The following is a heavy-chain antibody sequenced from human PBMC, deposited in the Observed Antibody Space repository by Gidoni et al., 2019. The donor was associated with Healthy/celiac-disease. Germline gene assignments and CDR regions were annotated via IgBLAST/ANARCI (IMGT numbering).Heavy chain of an antibody. CDR3: ARGLWFGELPRIYYFDY. Sequence: VQLVESGGGVAQPGRSQRLSCAASVFTFRRYAMHWVRQAPGKGLAWVAVMSYDGSNKYYADSVKGRFTISRDNSKNTLYLQMNRLRAEDTAVYYCARGLWFGELPRIYYFDYWGQGTLVTVSS. J-gene: IGHJ4*02. CDR1: VFTFRRYA. V-gene: IGHV3-30-3*01. D-gene: IGHD3-10*01. CDR2: MSYDGSNK.